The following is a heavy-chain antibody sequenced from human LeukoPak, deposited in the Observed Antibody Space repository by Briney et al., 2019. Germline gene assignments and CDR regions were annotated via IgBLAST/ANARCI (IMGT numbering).Heavy chain of an antibody. D-gene: IGHD3-9*01. V-gene: IGHV1-2*02. CDR3: ARDREGYYDILTGYYGVGAFDI. J-gene: IGHJ3*02. Sequence: GASVKVSCKASGYTFTGYYMHWVRQAPGQGLEWMGWINPNSGGTNYAQKFQGRVTMTRDTSISTAYMELSGLRSDDTAVYYCARDREGYYDILTGYYGVGAFDIWGQGTMVTVSS. CDR2: INPNSGGT. CDR1: GYTFTGYY.